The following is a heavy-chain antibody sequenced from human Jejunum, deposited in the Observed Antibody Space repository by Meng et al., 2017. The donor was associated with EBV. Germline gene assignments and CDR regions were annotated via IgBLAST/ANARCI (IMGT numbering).Heavy chain of an antibody. CDR3: ARSSWGGVAGYFDY. CDR1: GGSFRNSA. J-gene: IGHJ4*02. D-gene: IGHD3-10*01. Sequence: LQYVADVKEPWSSVMASCRPSGGSFRNSASCWVIQPPGEGVVGLGGFIHIFATANYAQRFQGGVTITADKSTSTFYMELSSLRSEDTAVYYCARSSWGGVAGYFDYWGQGTLVTVSS. V-gene: IGHV1-69*06. CDR2: FIHIFATA.